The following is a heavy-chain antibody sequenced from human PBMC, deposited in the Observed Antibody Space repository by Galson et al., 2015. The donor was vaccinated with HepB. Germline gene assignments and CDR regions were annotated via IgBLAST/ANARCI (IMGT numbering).Heavy chain of an antibody. CDR2: INHSGST. D-gene: IGHD5-18*01. CDR3: ARGGYSYGFDY. CDR1: GGSFSGYY. Sequence: SETLSLTCAVYGGSFSGYYWSWIRQPPGKGLEWIGEINHSGSTNYNPSLKSRVTISVDTSKNQFSLKLSSVTAADTAVYYCARGGYSYGFDYWGQGTLVTVSS. J-gene: IGHJ4*02. V-gene: IGHV4-34*01.